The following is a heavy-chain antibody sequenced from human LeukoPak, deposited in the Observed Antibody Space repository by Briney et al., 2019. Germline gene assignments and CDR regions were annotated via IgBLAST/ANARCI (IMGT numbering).Heavy chain of an antibody. J-gene: IGHJ4*02. CDR3: ARQPDGYNSYYFDY. CDR1: GRTFSSYA. D-gene: IGHD5-24*01. Sequence: ASVKVSCKASGRTFSSYAISWVRQAPGQGLEWMGRIIPIFGIANYAQKFQARVTITADKSTSTAYMELSSLRSEDTAVYYCARQPDGYNSYYFDYWGQGTLVTVSS. CDR2: IIPIFGIA. V-gene: IGHV1-69*04.